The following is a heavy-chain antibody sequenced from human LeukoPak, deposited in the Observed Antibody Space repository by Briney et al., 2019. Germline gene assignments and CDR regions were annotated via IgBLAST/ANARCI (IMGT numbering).Heavy chain of an antibody. CDR1: GGSFSGYY. D-gene: IGHD6-13*01. Sequence: SETLSLTCAVYGGSFSGYYWSWIRQPPGKGLEWIGSIYHSGSTYYNPSLKSRVTISVDTSKSQFSLKLNSVTAADTAVYYCARDSGIAATAYWGRGTLVTVSS. V-gene: IGHV4-34*01. CDR2: IYHSGST. J-gene: IGHJ4*02. CDR3: ARDSGIAATAY.